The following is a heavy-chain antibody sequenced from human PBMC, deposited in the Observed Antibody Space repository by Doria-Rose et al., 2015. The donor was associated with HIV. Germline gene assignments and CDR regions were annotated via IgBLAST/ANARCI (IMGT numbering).Heavy chain of an antibody. D-gene: IGHD6-19*01. J-gene: IGHJ3*02. CDR2: ISWDGGST. CDR1: GFSFDDYA. CDR3: VKEEGSSGWFDAFDI. V-gene: IGHV3-43D*03. Sequence: SLRLSCATSGFSFDDYAMHWVRQSPGKGLEWVSLISWDGGSTYYADSVKGRFTISRDNSKNSLYLEMNSLRHEDTALYYCVKEEGSSGWFDAFDIWGQGTKVTVSS.